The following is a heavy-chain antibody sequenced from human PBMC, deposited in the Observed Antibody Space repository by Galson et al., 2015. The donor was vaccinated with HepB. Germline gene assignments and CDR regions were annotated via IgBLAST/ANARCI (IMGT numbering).Heavy chain of an antibody. CDR2: IRYDEYEY. Sequence: SLRLSCAASGFSFSDYWMSWIRQAPGKRPEWVANIRYDEYEYYYADFVKGRFTISRDNARSSVFLQMSSLRRDDTAVYYCVRDRTYKGGNFFDFWGQGALVTVSS. V-gene: IGHV3-7*03. CDR3: VRDRTYKGGNFFDF. J-gene: IGHJ4*02. D-gene: IGHD3-10*01. CDR1: GFSFSDYW.